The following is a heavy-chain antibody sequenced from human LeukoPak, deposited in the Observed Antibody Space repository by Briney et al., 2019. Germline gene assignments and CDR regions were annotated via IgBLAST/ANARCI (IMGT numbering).Heavy chain of an antibody. J-gene: IGHJ6*02. CDR2: ISSDGTAT. CDR1: GFTFSTYW. Sequence: GGSLRLSCAASGFTFSTYWMHWVRRAPGEGLGWVSGISSDGTATRYADFVKGRITISRDNAKNTLSLQMNSLRVEDTAMYCCARDSAYAMDVWGQGTTVTVSS. CDR3: ARDSAYAMDV. V-gene: IGHV3-74*01.